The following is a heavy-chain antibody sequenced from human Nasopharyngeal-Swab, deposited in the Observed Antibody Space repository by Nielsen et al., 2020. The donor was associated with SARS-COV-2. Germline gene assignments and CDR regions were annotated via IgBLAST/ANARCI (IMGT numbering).Heavy chain of an antibody. Sequence: SLKISCIVSGFTFDDFAMHWVRHTPGKGLEWVSGVSWNSKRRDYADSVKGRFTISRDNAENSLYLQMNSLRDDDTAVYYCARRAGDAFDMWGRGTMVTVSS. CDR2: VSWNSKRR. CDR1: GFTFDDFA. V-gene: IGHV3-9*01. J-gene: IGHJ3*02. CDR3: ARRAGDAFDM.